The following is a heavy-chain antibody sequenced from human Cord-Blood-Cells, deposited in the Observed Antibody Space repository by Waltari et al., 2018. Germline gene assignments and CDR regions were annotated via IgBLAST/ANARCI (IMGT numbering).Heavy chain of an antibody. Sequence: EVQLVESGGGLGKPGGSLRLSCAASGFTFSNHLMSWVPQAPGKRLEGVGRIKSKTDCGTTDYAAPVKGRFTIASDYSKNTPYRQMNSLKTADTAVYYSSTDLDTMVPGVDYWGQGTLDTVSS. J-gene: IGHJ4*02. D-gene: IGHD3-10*01. CDR1: GFTFSNHL. CDR3: STDLDTMVPGVDY. V-gene: IGHV3-15*01. CDR2: IKSKTDCGTT.